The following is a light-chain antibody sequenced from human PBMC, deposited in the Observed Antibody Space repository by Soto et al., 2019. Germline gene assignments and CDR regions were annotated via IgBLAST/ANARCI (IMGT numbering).Light chain of an antibody. Sequence: IQMTQSPSSVSASVXDRVIITCGASQGISSCLAXXQQXXGXAPKXXXDYXSSLQSGGPSRLSGSGSATDFTLTISSLHPEDFATYYFQQGHSVTITFGQGTRLEI. CDR2: YXS. J-gene: IGKJ5*01. V-gene: IGKV1-12*01. CDR3: QQGHSVTIT. CDR1: QGISSC.